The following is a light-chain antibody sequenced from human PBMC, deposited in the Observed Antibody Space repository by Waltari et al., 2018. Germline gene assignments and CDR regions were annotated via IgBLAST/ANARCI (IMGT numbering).Light chain of an antibody. CDR2: GAS. V-gene: IGKV3-20*01. CDR3: QDSAT. J-gene: IGKJ1*01. CDR1: QTVTGSY. Sequence: IVLTQSPGTLSLSPGERATLSCRASQTVTGSYLAWYQQKPGKATRLLIYGASIRATGIPDRFSGSGSGTDFTLTISRLEPEDFAVYYCQDSATFGQGTKVEIK.